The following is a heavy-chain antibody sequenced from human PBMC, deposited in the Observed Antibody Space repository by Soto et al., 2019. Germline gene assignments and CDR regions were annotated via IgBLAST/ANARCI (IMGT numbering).Heavy chain of an antibody. V-gene: IGHV4-31*03. CDR1: GGSINSGGYY. CDR3: ARGYRQTGYSSSWVFDY. Sequence: QVQLRESGPGLVKPSQTLSLTCTVSGGSINSGGYYWHWIRQHPGKGLEWIGYRYYSGSTYYNPCLRSRVIISADTSENHLSLKLSSVTAADTAVYFCARGYRQTGYSSSWVFDYWGQGTLVNVSS. J-gene: IGHJ4*02. CDR2: RYYSGST. D-gene: IGHD6-13*01.